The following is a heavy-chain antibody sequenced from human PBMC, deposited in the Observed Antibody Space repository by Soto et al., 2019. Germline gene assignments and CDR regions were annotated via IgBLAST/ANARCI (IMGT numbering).Heavy chain of an antibody. CDR1: GDTLSHYG. CDR2: TTAILGTR. D-gene: IGHD5-18*01. V-gene: IGHV1-69*13. J-gene: IGHJ4*02. CDR3: AAGDSSDTGDH. Sequence: GASVKVSCKASGDTLSHYGVSWVRQVPGKGLEWMGGTTAILGTRVYAQKFQGRMTITSDESTITSYMELNSLTSDDTAVYYCAAGDSSDTGDHWGQGSLVTVSS.